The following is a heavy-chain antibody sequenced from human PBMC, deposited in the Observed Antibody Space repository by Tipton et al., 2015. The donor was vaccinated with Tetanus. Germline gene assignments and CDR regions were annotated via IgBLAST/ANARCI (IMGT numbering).Heavy chain of an antibody. CDR1: GYTFTSYA. CDR3: ASESSFNGMDV. J-gene: IGHJ6*02. D-gene: IGHD6-6*01. Sequence: QLVQSGPEVKKPGASAKVSCKASGYTFTSYAMHWVRQAPGQRLEWMGRINAGNGNTKYSQKFQGRVTITREASASTAYMELSSLRSEDTAVYYCASESSFNGMDVWGQGTTVTVSS. CDR2: INAGNGNT. V-gene: IGHV1-3*01.